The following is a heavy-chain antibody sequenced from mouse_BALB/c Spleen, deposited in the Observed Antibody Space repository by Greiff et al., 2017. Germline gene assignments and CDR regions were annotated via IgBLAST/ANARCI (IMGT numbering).Heavy chain of an antibody. CDR1: GYAFTNYL. D-gene: IGHD1-1*01. CDR3: ARYGSSPDY. V-gene: IGHV1-54*01. CDR2: INPGSGGT. Sequence: VKLQQSGAELVRPGTSVKVSCKASGYAFTNYLIEWVKQRPGQGLEWIGVINPGSGGTNYNEKFKGKATLTADKSSSTAYMQLSSLTSDDSAVYFCARYGSSPDYWGQGTTLTVSS. J-gene: IGHJ2*01.